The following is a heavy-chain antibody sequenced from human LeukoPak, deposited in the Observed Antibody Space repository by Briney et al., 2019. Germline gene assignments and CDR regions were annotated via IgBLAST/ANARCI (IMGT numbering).Heavy chain of an antibody. Sequence: SVKVSCKVSGYTLTELSMHWVRQAPGQGLEWMGRIIPILGIANYAQKFQGRVTITADKSTSTAYMELSSLRSEDTAVYYCARDEQRGYSGYDDYYYYYGMDVWGQGTTVTVSS. CDR2: IIPILGIA. CDR1: GYTLTELS. J-gene: IGHJ6*02. CDR3: ARDEQRGYSGYDDYYYYYGMDV. V-gene: IGHV1-69*04. D-gene: IGHD5-12*01.